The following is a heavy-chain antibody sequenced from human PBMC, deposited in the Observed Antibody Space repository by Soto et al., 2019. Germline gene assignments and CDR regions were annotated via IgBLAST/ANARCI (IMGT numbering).Heavy chain of an antibody. Sequence: QVQLQESGPGLVKTSQTLSLTCSVSGGSISGVGYYWSWIRQHPGKGLEWIGHISYSGSTFYNPSLKSRVTISADTSKNQFSLKLNSLTAADTAVYYCARDRGRLGFFDYWGQGTLVTVSS. D-gene: IGHD4-17*01. CDR2: ISYSGST. V-gene: IGHV4-31*03. CDR1: GGSISGVGYY. CDR3: ARDRGRLGFFDY. J-gene: IGHJ4*02.